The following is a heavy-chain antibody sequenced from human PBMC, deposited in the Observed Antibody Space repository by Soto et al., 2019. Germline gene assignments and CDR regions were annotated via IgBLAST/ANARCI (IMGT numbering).Heavy chain of an antibody. V-gene: IGHV1-69*13. CDR3: ARVSDYYDSSGYPHEYFQH. CDR1: GGTFSSYA. D-gene: IGHD3-22*01. J-gene: IGHJ1*01. Sequence: SVKVSCKASGGTFSSYAISWVRQAPGQGLEWMGGIIPIFGTANYAQKFQGRVTITADESTSTAYMELSSLRSEDTAVYYCARVSDYYDSSGYPHEYFQHWGQGTLVTVSS. CDR2: IIPIFGTA.